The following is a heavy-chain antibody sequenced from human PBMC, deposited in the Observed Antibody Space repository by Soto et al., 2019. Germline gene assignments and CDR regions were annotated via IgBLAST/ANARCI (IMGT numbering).Heavy chain of an antibody. D-gene: IGHD3-3*01. CDR2: INHSGST. V-gene: IGHV4-34*01. Sequence: PSETLSLTCAVYRGSFSGYYWSWIRQPPGKGLEWIGEINHSGSTNYNPSLKSRVTISVDTSKNQFSLKLSSVTAADTAVYYCARGLFGVAQLGWFDPWGQGTLVT. CDR1: RGSFSGYY. J-gene: IGHJ5*02. CDR3: ARGLFGVAQLGWFDP.